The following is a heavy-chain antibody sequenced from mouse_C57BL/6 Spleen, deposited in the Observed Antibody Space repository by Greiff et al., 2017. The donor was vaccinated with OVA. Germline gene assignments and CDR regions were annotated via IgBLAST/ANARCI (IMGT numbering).Heavy chain of an antibody. D-gene: IGHD1-1*01. V-gene: IGHV5-6*01. CDR2: ISSGGSYT. CDR1: GFTFSSYG. Sequence: EVKLVESGGDLVKPGGSLKLSCAASGFTFSSYGMSWVRQTPDKRLEWVATISSGGSYTSYPDSVTGRFTFSRDNAKNTLYLQMSSLKSEDTAMYYCARHQRSYYFDYWGQGTTLTVSS. CDR3: ARHQRSYYFDY. J-gene: IGHJ2*01.